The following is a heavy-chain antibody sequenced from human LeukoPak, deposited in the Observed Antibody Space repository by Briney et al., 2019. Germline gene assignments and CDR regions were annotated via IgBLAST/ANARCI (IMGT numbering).Heavy chain of an antibody. CDR2: ISGSGGST. D-gene: IGHD3-3*02. CDR3: ARELATYYYYYGMDV. V-gene: IGHV3-23*01. Sequence: PGGSLRLSCAASGFTFSSYAMSWVRQAPGKGLEWVSAISGSGGSTYYADSVKGRFTISRDKSRNTLYLQMNSLRAEDTAVYYCARELATYYYYYGMDVWGQGTTVTVSS. J-gene: IGHJ6*02. CDR1: GFTFSSYA.